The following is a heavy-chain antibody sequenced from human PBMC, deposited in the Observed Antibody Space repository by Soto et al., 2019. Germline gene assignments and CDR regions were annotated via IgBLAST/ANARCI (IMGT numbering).Heavy chain of an antibody. Sequence: QVQLVQSGAEVKKPGSSVKVSCKASGGTFSSYAISWVRQAPGQGLEWMGGIIPIFGTANYAQKFQGRVTITADESTSTAYMELSSLRSEDTAVYYCATADYDFWSGYPNPPGYYGMDVWGQGTTVTVSS. CDR3: ATADYDFWSGYPNPPGYYGMDV. V-gene: IGHV1-69*12. J-gene: IGHJ6*02. CDR1: GGTFSSYA. CDR2: IIPIFGTA. D-gene: IGHD3-3*01.